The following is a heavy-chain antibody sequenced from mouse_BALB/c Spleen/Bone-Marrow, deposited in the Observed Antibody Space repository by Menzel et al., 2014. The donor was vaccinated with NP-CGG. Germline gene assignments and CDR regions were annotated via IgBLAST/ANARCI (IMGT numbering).Heavy chain of an antibody. D-gene: IGHD1-1*01. CDR1: GFSLTSYG. CDR3: ARVPLFRYGSSYGMDY. J-gene: IGHJ4*01. CDR2: IWAGGST. V-gene: IGHV2-9*02. Sequence: VQLQQSGPGLVAPSQSLSITCTVPGFSLTSYGVHWVRQPPGKGLEWLGVIWAGGSTNYNSALMSRLSISKDNSKSQVFLKMNSLQTDDTAMYYCARVPLFRYGSSYGMDYWGQGTSVTVSS.